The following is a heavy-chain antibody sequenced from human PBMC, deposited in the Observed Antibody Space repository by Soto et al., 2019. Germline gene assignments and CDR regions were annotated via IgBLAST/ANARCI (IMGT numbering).Heavy chain of an antibody. CDR3: ARGSYYSGCV. J-gene: IGHJ4*02. CDR2: TYYRSKWYS. Sequence: SQTLSLTCAISGDSVSSTSAAWSWIRQSPSRGLEWLGRTYYRSKWYSDYAVSVKSRITINPDTSKNQFSLQLNSVTPEDTAVYYCARGSYYSGCVRGQGTLVTVSS. CDR1: GDSVSSTSAA. D-gene: IGHD6-19*01. V-gene: IGHV6-1*01.